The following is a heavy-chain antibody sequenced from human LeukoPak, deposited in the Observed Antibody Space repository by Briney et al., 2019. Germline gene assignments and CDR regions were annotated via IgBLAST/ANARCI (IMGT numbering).Heavy chain of an antibody. D-gene: IGHD3-10*01. J-gene: IGHJ4*02. CDR1: GGSFSGYY. CDR2: IHYSGNT. CDR3: ARLAGSGTYYAYYDY. V-gene: IGHV4-59*08. Sequence: SETLSLTCAVYGGSFSGYYWSWIRQPPGKGLEWIGYIHYSGNTNYNPSLKSRVTISVDTSKNQFSLKLSSVTAADTAVYYCARLAGSGTYYAYYDYWGQGTLVTVSS.